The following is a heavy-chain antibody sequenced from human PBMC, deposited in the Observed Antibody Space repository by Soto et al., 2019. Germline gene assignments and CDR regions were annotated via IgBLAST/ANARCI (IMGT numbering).Heavy chain of an antibody. D-gene: IGHD3-10*01. V-gene: IGHV1-69*04. CDR1: GGPFSSYG. CDR2: IIPFGEIT. Sequence: QVQLVQSGSEVKKPGSSVKVSCKASGGPFSSYGLSWVRQAPGQGLEWMGRIIPFGEITNFAQKFQDRVTISADTATSTAYMELRRLKSEDTAVYYCAREGPGVKFDFWGQGTLVTVSS. CDR3: AREGPGVKFDF. J-gene: IGHJ4*02.